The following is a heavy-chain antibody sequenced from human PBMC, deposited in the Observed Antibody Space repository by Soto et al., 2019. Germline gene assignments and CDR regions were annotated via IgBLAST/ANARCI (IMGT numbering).Heavy chain of an antibody. V-gene: IGHV4-34*01. Sequence: SGTLSLTCAVYGGSFSGYYWSWIRQPPGKGLEWIGEINHSGSTNYNPSLKSQVTISVDTSKNQFSLKLSSVTAADTAVYYCARLWGANDYWGQGTLVTVSS. CDR1: GGSFSGYY. CDR3: ARLWGANDY. D-gene: IGHD2-21*01. J-gene: IGHJ4*02. CDR2: INHSGST.